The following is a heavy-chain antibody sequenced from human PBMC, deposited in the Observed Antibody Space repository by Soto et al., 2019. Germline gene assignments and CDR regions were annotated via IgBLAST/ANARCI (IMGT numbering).Heavy chain of an antibody. CDR3: AKEECSGGSCYPSGHYYYGMDV. CDR2: ISWNSGSI. V-gene: IGHV3-9*01. D-gene: IGHD2-15*01. J-gene: IGHJ6*02. CDR1: GFTFDDYA. Sequence: EVQLVESGAGLVQPGRSLRLSCAASGFTFDDYAMHCVRHAPGKGLEWVSGISWNSGSIGYADSVKGRFTISRDNAKNSLYLQMNSLRAEDTALYYCAKEECSGGSCYPSGHYYYGMDVWGQGTTVTVSS.